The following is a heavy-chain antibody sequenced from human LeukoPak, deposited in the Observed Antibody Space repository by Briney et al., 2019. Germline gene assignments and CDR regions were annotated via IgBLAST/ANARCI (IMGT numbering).Heavy chain of an antibody. D-gene: IGHD3-22*01. CDR3: ARVPMIVAAYPDY. CDR1: GYTFTGYY. Sequence: ASVKVSCKASGYTFTGYYMHWVRQAPGQGLEWMGWINPNSGGTNYAQKFQGRVTMTRDTSISTAYMELSRLRSDDTAVYYCARVPMIVAAYPDYWGQGTLVTVSS. CDR2: INPNSGGT. J-gene: IGHJ4*02. V-gene: IGHV1-2*02.